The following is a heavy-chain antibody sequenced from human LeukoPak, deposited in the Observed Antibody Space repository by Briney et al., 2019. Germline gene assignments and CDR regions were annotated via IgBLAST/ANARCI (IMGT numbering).Heavy chain of an antibody. Sequence: SETLSLTCTVSGYSISSGYYWSWIRQPPGKGLEWIGYIYYSGSTNYNPSLKSRVTISVDTSKNQFSLKLSSVTAADTAVYYCARRRIDYYDSSGYDYWGQGTLVAVSS. D-gene: IGHD3-22*01. J-gene: IGHJ4*02. CDR2: IYYSGST. V-gene: IGHV4-59*08. CDR3: ARRRIDYYDSSGYDY. CDR1: GYSISSGYY.